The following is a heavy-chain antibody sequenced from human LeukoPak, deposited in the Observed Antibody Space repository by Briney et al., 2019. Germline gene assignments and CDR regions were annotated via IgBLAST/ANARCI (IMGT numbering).Heavy chain of an antibody. CDR2: INPSSGGT. J-gene: IGHJ4*02. V-gene: IGHV1-2*02. D-gene: IGHD6-19*01. Sequence: ASVKVSCKPSGYTFTGYYMHWVRQAPGQGLEWVGWINPSSGGTNYAQKFQGRVTMARDTSISTVYMELSSLRSDDTAVYYCAAYASAWYVVYWGQGTLVTVSS. CDR1: GYTFTGYY. CDR3: AAYASAWYVVY.